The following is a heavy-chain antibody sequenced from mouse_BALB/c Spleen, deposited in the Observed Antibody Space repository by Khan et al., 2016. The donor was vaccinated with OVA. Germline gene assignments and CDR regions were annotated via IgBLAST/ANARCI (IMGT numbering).Heavy chain of an antibody. J-gene: IGHJ2*01. CDR2: ISYSGVT. V-gene: IGHV3-2*02. D-gene: IGHD1-1*01. CDR3: ARGNYYGYYFDY. CDR1: GYSITSGYA. Sequence: EVELVESGPGLVKPSQFLSLTCTVTGYSITSGYAWNWIRQFPGNKLEWMGYISYSGVTSYTPSLKSRISITRDTSKNQFFLQLNSVTTEDTATYYCARGNYYGYYFDYWGQGNTLTVSS.